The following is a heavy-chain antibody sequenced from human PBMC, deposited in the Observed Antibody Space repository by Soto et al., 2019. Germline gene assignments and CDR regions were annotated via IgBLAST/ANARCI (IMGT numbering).Heavy chain of an antibody. J-gene: IGHJ4*02. D-gene: IGHD2-15*01. Sequence: EVQLVESGGGLVQPGGSLRLSCAASGFFFSSYWMHWVRQAPGKGLLWVSRLRGDGGEANYADSVNGRFTITRDNAKNTLYLQMNSLRAEDTAVYYCVAVVGGSNFLRPDYWGQGTLVTVSS. V-gene: IGHV3-74*01. CDR3: VAVVGGSNFLRPDY. CDR1: GFFFSSYW. CDR2: LRGDGGEA.